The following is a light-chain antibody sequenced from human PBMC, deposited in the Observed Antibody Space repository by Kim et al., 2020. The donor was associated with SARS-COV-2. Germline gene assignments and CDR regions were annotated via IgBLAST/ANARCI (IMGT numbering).Light chain of an antibody. CDR1: SSDVGGYNY. CDR3: SSYTSSGTLV. J-gene: IGLJ3*02. Sequence: QSALTQPASVSGSPGQSITISCIGTSSDVGGYNYVSWYQQHPGKAPKLMIYYVSKRPSGVSNRFSGSKSGNTASLTISGLQAEDEADYYCSSYTSSGTLVFGGGTQLTVL. V-gene: IGLV2-14*03. CDR2: YVS.